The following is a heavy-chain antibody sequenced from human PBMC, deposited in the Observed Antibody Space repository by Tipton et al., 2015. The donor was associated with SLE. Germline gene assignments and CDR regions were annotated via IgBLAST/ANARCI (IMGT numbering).Heavy chain of an antibody. Sequence: TLSLTCTVSGGSISSSHYYWDWIRQPPGKGLGWLGSIYSSGGTYYNPSLKSRVTISVDTSKNQFSLELSSVTAADTAVYYCAGTNYDVLTGYHRVDTFDIWGQGTMVTVSS. CDR1: GGSISSSHYY. CDR2: IYSSGGT. CDR3: AGTNYDVLTGYHRVDTFDI. D-gene: IGHD3-9*01. J-gene: IGHJ3*02. V-gene: IGHV4-39*07.